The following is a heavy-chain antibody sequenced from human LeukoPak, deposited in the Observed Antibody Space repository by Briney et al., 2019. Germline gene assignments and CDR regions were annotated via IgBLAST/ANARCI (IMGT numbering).Heavy chain of an antibody. D-gene: IGHD6-13*01. CDR2: INPSGGST. Sequence: ASVKVSCKASGYTFTSYYMHWVRQAPGQGLGWMGIINPSGGSTSYAQKFQGRVTMTRDTSISTAYMELSRLRSDDTAVYYCARDRSIAAAGIFDYWGQGTLVTVSS. CDR1: GYTFTSYY. CDR3: ARDRSIAAAGIFDY. V-gene: IGHV1-46*01. J-gene: IGHJ4*02.